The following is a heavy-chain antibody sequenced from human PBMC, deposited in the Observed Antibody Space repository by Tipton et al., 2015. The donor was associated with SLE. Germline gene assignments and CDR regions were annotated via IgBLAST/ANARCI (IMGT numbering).Heavy chain of an antibody. Sequence: SLRLSCSASGFSFRNYAMHWVRQAPGKGLEWVSAISGSGGSTYYADSVKGRFTISRENSKNTLYPQMNSLRAEDTAVYYCASNYLPRYSYGYRLGYWGQGTLVTVSS. D-gene: IGHD5-18*01. CDR3: ASNYLPRYSYGYRLGY. CDR2: ISGSGGST. V-gene: IGHV3-23*01. J-gene: IGHJ4*02. CDR1: GFSFRNYA.